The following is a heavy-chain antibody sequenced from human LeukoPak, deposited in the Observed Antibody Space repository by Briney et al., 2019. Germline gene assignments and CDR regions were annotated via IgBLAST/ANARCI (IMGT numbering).Heavy chain of an antibody. J-gene: IGHJ4*02. D-gene: IGHD3-10*01. Sequence: ASVKVSCKASGYTFTSYGISWVRQAPGQGLEWMGWISAYNGNTNYAQKLQGRVTMTTDTSTSTAHMELRSLRSDDTAVYYCAREASPKDYYYGSGSYGLDYWGQGTLVTVSS. V-gene: IGHV1-18*01. CDR2: ISAYNGNT. CDR3: AREASPKDYYYGSGSYGLDY. CDR1: GYTFTSYG.